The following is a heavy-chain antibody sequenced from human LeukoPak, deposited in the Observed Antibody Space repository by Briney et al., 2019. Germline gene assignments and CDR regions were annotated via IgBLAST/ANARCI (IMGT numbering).Heavy chain of an antibody. CDR3: AREDKVATIGY. CDR2: IKQDGSEK. Sequence: GGSLRLSCAASGFTFSSYWMSWVRQAPGKGLEWVANIKQDGSEKYYVDSAKGRFTISRDNAKNSLYLQMNSLRAEDTAVYYCAREDKVATIGYWGQGTLVTVSS. D-gene: IGHD5-12*01. V-gene: IGHV3-7*01. CDR1: GFTFSSYW. J-gene: IGHJ4*02.